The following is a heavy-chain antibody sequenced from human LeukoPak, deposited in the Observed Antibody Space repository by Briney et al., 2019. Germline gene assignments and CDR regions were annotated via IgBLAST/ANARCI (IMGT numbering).Heavy chain of an antibody. V-gene: IGHV4-59*01. CDR1: GGSISSYY. CDR2: IYYSGST. CDR3: ARSSRGWGANFDY. D-gene: IGHD6-19*01. J-gene: IGHJ4*02. Sequence: SETLSLTCTVSGGSISSYYWSWIRQPPGKGLEWIGYIYYSGSTNYNPSLKSRVTISVDTSKNQFSLKLSSVTAADTAVYYCARSSRGWGANFDYWGQGTLVTVSS.